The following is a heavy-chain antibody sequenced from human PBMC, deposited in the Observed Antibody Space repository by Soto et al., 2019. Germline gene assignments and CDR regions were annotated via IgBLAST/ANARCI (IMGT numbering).Heavy chain of an antibody. CDR3: VRGGGGGLFEH. CDR1: GFPFSDYY. Sequence: QVHLEESGGGLVKPGGSLRLSCPTSGFPFSDYYMSWIRQAPGKGLEWLSHISPKSTYRNYADSVKGRFIISRDNTKSSLFLQMNSLGVEDTAVYYCVRGGGGGLFEHWGQGVLVTVSS. CDR2: ISPKSTYR. V-gene: IGHV3-11*06. J-gene: IGHJ4*02. D-gene: IGHD2-21*01.